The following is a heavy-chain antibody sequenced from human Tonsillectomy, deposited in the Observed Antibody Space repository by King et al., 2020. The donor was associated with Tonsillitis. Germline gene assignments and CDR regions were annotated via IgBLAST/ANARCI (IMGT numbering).Heavy chain of an antibody. CDR3: ARGREEWLDYFYFYMDV. V-gene: IGHV3-53*04. J-gene: IGHJ6*03. D-gene: IGHD6-19*01. Sequence: VQLVESGGGLVQPGGSLRLSCAASGFTVSTNYMSWVRQAPGKGLEWVSVIYSGGTTYSADSVKGRFTISRHDSKNTLYPQMDSLRAEDTAVYYCARGREEWLDYFYFYMDVWGKGTTVTVSS. CDR2: IYSGGTT. CDR1: GFTVSTNY.